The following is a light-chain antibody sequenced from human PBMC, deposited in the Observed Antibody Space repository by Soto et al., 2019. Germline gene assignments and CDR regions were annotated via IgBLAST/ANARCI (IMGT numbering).Light chain of an antibody. J-gene: IGLJ2*01. V-gene: IGLV1-47*02. CDR3: ASWDDRLGAVI. CDR2: SNN. Sequence: QSVLTQPPSASGTPGQKVSISCSGSSSNIGGTNYAYWYHHLPGAAPKLLMHSNNLRPSGVPERISGSKFGTAASLAISGLRFEDEAVYYCASWDDRLGAVIFGGGTKVTVL. CDR1: SSNIGGTNY.